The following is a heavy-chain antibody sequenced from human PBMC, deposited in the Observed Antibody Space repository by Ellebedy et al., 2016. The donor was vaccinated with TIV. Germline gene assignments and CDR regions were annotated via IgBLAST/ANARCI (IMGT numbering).Heavy chain of an antibody. D-gene: IGHD3-3*01. Sequence: SETLSLXXTVSGGSISSGDYYWSWIRQPPGKGLEWIGYIYYSGSTYYNPSLKSRVTISVDTSKNQFSLKLSSVTAADTAVYYCARERYDFWSGYYDYGMDVWGQGTTVTVSS. J-gene: IGHJ6*02. V-gene: IGHV4-30-4*01. CDR1: GGSISSGDYY. CDR3: ARERYDFWSGYYDYGMDV. CDR2: IYYSGST.